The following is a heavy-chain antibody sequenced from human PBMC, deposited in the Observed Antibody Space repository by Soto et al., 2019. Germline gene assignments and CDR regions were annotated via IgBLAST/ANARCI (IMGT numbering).Heavy chain of an antibody. V-gene: IGHV1-18*01. Sequence: ASVNFSCKSSGYSFSCYVITWVRQAPGQGREWMGWISSYNGNTNYAQKLQGRVTMTTHTYTGTAYMELRSLRSDDTATYYCARDLVRYCRDVVFYEGDYYFVMDVWGQGTKVTVSS. CDR3: ARDLVRYCRDVVFYEGDYYFVMDV. D-gene: IGHD2-15*01. CDR1: GYSFSCYV. CDR2: ISSYNGNT. J-gene: IGHJ6*02.